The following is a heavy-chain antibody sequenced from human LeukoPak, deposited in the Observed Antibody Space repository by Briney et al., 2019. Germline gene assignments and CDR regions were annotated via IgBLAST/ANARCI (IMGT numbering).Heavy chain of an antibody. CDR2: ISSSSSYI. Sequence: GGSLRLSCAASGFTFSSYSMNWVRQAPGKGLEWVSSISSSSSYIYYADSVKGRFTIFRDNAKNSLYLQMNSLRAEDTAVYYCARDPGGGFSDYGDYGVEDYWGQGTLVTVSS. CDR1: GFTFSSYS. D-gene: IGHD4-17*01. J-gene: IGHJ4*02. CDR3: ARDPGGGFSDYGDYGVEDY. V-gene: IGHV3-21*01.